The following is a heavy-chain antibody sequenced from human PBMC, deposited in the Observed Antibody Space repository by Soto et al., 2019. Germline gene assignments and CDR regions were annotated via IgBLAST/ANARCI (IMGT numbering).Heavy chain of an antibody. CDR2: ISGSGGST. Sequence: EVQLLESGGGLVQPGGSLRLSCAASGFTFSSYAMSWVRQAPGKGLEWVSAISGSGGSTYYADSVKGRFTISRDNSKNTLYLQMNSLRAEDTAVYYCAKSICGGDCYSNWFDPWGQGTLVTVSS. CDR1: GFTFSSYA. D-gene: IGHD2-21*02. CDR3: AKSICGGDCYSNWFDP. V-gene: IGHV3-23*01. J-gene: IGHJ5*02.